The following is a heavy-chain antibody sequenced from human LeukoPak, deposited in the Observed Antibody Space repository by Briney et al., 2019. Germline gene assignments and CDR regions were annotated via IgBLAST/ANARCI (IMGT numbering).Heavy chain of an antibody. J-gene: IGHJ4*02. CDR2: INHSGST. CDR1: GGSFSGYY. Sequence: SETLSLTCAVYGGSFSGYYWSWIRQPPGKGLEWIGEINHSGSTNYNPSLKSRVTISVDTSKNQFSLKLSSVTAADTAVYYCARGGKRGRDYWGQGTLVTVSS. V-gene: IGHV4-34*01. D-gene: IGHD3-10*01. CDR3: ARGGKRGRDY.